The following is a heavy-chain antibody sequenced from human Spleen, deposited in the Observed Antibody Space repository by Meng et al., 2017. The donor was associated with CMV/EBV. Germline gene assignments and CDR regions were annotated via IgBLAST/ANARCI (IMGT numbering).Heavy chain of an antibody. J-gene: IGHJ3*02. CDR3: TRGGLYDAFDI. Sequence: GESLKISCAASGFTFSSYAMSWVRQAPGKGLEWVGFIRSKAYGGTTEYAASVKGRFTISRDDSKSIAYLQMNSLKTEDTAVYYCTRGGLYDAFDIWGQGTMVTVSS. D-gene: IGHD2-2*02. CDR1: GFTFSSYA. V-gene: IGHV3-49*04. CDR2: IRSKAYGGTT.